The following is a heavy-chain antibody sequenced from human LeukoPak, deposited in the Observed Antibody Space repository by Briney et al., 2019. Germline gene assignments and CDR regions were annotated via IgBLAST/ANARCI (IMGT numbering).Heavy chain of an antibody. CDR3: AKDRAQGRYGSGWYYFDY. J-gene: IGHJ4*02. CDR2: ISGSGGST. V-gene: IGHV3-23*01. D-gene: IGHD6-19*01. Sequence: GGSLRLSCAASGFTFSSYAMSWVRQAPGKGLEWVSAISGSGGSTYYADSVKGRFTISRDNSKNTLYLQMNSLRAEDTAVYYCAKDRAQGRYGSGWYYFDYWGQGTLVTVSS. CDR1: GFTFSSYA.